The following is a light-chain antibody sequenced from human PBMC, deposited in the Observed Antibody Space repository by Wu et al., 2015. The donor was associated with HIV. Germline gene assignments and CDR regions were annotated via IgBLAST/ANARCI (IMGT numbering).Light chain of an antibody. CDR1: QNIMGF. CDR3: QQYYSAPPT. Sequence: DTQMTQSPSSLSASIGDRVTITCRASQNIMGFLNWYQQKPGKAPELLIYASSYLQSGVPSRFSGSGSGTDFSLTISSLRPEDVATYYCQQYYSAPPTFGQGTKVQIK. J-gene: IGKJ1*01. V-gene: IGKV1-39*01. CDR2: ASS.